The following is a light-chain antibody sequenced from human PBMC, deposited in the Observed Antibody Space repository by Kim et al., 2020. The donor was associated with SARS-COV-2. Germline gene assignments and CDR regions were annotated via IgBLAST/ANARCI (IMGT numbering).Light chain of an antibody. J-gene: IGLJ2*01. CDR1: SLRSYY. CDR2: GKN. Sequence: SSELTQDPAVSVALGQTVRITCQGDSLRSYYASWYQQKPGQAPVLVIYGKNNRPSGIPDRFSGSSSGNTASLTITGAQSEAEAACYCNSRDSSGNHVVSG. V-gene: IGLV3-19*01. CDR3: NSRDSSGNHVV.